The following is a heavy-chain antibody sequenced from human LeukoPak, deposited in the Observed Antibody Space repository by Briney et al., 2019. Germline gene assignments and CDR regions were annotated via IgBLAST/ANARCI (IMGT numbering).Heavy chain of an antibody. J-gene: IGHJ4*02. V-gene: IGHV3-48*03. CDR3: AREGSYYFDC. D-gene: IGHD1-26*01. CDR1: GFTFSNFQ. Sequence: GGSLRLSCAASGFTFSNFQMIWVRQAPGKGLEWVSYISSRGNMIYYADSVKGRFIISRDNAKNSLYLQINSLRVEDTAIYYCAREGSYYFDCWGQGTLVTVSS. CDR2: ISSRGNMI.